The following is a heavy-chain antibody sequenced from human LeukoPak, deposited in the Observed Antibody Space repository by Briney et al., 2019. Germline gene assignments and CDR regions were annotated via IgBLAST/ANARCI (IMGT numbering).Heavy chain of an antibody. CDR1: GYTFTSYG. V-gene: IGHV1-18*01. CDR3: ARPMRITMVRGVIPYYYYGMDV. D-gene: IGHD3-10*01. J-gene: IGHJ6*02. CDR2: ISAYNGNT. Sequence: ASVKVSCKASGYTFTSYGISWVRPAPGQGLEWMGWISAYNGNTNYAQKLQGRVTMTTDTSTSTAYMELRSLRSDDTAVYYCARPMRITMVRGVIPYYYYGMDVWGQGTTVTVSS.